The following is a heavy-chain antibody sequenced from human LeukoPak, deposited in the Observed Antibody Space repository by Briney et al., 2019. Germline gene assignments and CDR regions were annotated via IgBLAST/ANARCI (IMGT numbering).Heavy chain of an antibody. CDR2: IYYSGST. D-gene: IGHD3-10*01. Sequence: SETLSLTCTVSGGSISSYYWSWIRQPPGKGLEWIGYIYYSGSTDYNPSLKSRVTISVDTSKNHFSLKLGSVTAADTAVYYCARERSMVRGMSWFDPWGQGTLVTVSS. J-gene: IGHJ5*02. CDR1: GGSISSYY. CDR3: ARERSMVRGMSWFDP. V-gene: IGHV4-59*01.